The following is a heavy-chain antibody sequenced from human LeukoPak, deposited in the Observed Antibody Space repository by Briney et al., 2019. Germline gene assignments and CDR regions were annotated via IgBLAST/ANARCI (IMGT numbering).Heavy chain of an antibody. V-gene: IGHV4-61*01. CDR2: TYYSGST. J-gene: IGHJ6*02. Sequence: SETLSLTCTVSGGSVSSGSYYWSWIRQPPGKGLEWIGYTYYSGSTNYNPSLKSRVTISVDTSKNQFSLKLSSVTAADTAVYYCARDRDSLDVWGQGTTVTVSS. D-gene: IGHD3-22*01. CDR3: ARDRDSLDV. CDR1: GGSVSSGSYY.